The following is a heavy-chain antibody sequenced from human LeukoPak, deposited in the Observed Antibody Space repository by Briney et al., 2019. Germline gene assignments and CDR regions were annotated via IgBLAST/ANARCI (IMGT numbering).Heavy chain of an antibody. V-gene: IGHV4-30-4*01. CDR2: IYYSGST. J-gene: IGHJ4*02. Sequence: SETLSLTCTVSGGSISSGDYYWSWIRQPPGKGLEWIGYIYYSGSTYYNPSLKSRVTISVDTSKNQFSLKLSSVTAADTAVYYCARAQSYSSGWYYYWGQGTLVTVSS. D-gene: IGHD6-19*01. CDR1: GGSISSGDYY. CDR3: ARAQSYSSGWYYY.